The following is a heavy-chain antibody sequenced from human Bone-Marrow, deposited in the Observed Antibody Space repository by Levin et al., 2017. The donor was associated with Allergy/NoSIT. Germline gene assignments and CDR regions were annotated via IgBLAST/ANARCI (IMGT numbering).Heavy chain of an antibody. Sequence: GESLKISCAASGFTFRSHSMNWVRQAPGKGLEWVSYISTSGGSVHYAESVKGRFTISRDNARDSLYLQMNSLRAEDTAIYYCAREGLFMVRVFDYWGRGTLVTVSS. V-gene: IGHV3-48*04. CDR2: ISTSGGSV. D-gene: IGHD3-10*01. CDR3: AREGLFMVRVFDY. J-gene: IGHJ4*02. CDR1: GFTFRSHS.